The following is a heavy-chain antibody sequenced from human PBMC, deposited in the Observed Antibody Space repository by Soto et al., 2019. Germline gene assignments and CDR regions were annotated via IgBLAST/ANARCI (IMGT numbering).Heavy chain of an antibody. D-gene: IGHD3-3*01. CDR3: ATLNSFGADY. Sequence: GGSLRLSCAASGFTFSNYWMHWVRQAPGKGLVWVSRIDNDGSITNYADSVKGRFTISRDNAKNTVSLQMSSLRAEDTAVYHCATLNSFGADYWGQGTPVTVSS. J-gene: IGHJ4*02. CDR1: GFTFSNYW. CDR2: IDNDGSIT. V-gene: IGHV3-74*01.